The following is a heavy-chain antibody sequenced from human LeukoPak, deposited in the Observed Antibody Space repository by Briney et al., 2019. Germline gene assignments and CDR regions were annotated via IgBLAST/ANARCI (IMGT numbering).Heavy chain of an antibody. J-gene: IGHJ6*04. V-gene: IGHV3-11*04. CDR3: AELGIPMIGGV. D-gene: IGHD3-10*02. CDR2: IRSRGSTI. Sequence: GECRRLSCAVSGFTLSSNYINWVRQAPGKGMEWVSYIRSRGSTIYSADSEKGRFTISRHNAKNSVYLQMNSLRAEDTAVYYCAELGIPMIGGVWGKGTTVTICS. CDR1: GFTLSSNY.